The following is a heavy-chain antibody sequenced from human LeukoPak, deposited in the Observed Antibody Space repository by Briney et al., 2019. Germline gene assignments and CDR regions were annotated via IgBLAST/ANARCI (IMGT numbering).Heavy chain of an antibody. J-gene: IGHJ4*02. Sequence: SETLSLTCTVSGGSISGYYWSWIRQPPEKGLEWIGYIYYSGSTNYNPSLKSRVTISVDTSKNQFSLKLSSVTAADTAVYYCARVPAAIPYYFDYWGQGTLVTVSS. V-gene: IGHV4-59*08. CDR2: IYYSGST. D-gene: IGHD2-2*01. CDR1: GGSISGYY. CDR3: ARVPAAIPYYFDY.